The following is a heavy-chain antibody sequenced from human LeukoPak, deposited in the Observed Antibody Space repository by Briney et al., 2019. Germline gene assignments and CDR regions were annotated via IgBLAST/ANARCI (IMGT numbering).Heavy chain of an antibody. V-gene: IGHV3-30*14. Sequence: GGSLRLSCAVSGLSFSTYAMHWVRQAPGKGLEWVAVISYDGSNKYYADSVKGRFTISRDNSKNTLSLRMNSLRAEDTAVYYCARGSGLSRFLERSLVDYWGQGTLVTVSS. J-gene: IGHJ4*02. CDR2: ISYDGSNK. CDR3: ARGSGLSRFLERSLVDY. CDR1: GLSFSTYA. D-gene: IGHD3-3*01.